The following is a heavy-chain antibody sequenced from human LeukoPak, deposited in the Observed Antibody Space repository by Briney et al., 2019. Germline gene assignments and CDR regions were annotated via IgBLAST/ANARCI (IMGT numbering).Heavy chain of an antibody. J-gene: IGHJ4*02. V-gene: IGHV3-30-3*01. CDR1: GFTFSSCA. Sequence: GGSLRLSCAASGFTFSSCAMHWVRQAPGKGLEWVAVISYDGSNKYYADSVKGRFTISRDNSKNTLYLQMNSLRAEDTAVYYCARDQQQLVRFDYWGQGTLVTVSS. CDR2: ISYDGSNK. D-gene: IGHD6-13*01. CDR3: ARDQQQLVRFDY.